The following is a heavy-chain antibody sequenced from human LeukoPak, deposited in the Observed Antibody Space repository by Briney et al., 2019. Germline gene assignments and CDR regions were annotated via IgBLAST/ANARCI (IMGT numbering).Heavy chain of an antibody. CDR1: GFTLSSYS. CDR2: ISSSCSYI. V-gene: IGHV3-21*01. Sequence: GGCLRLSCAASGFTLSSYSMNWVRHAAGEGLGWVSSISSSCSYIYYAEPGKGQFTISRDNTKNSQYLQMNNLRAENTAVDYGARSASLSYDAFDIWGQGTMVTVSA. CDR3: ARSASLSYDAFDI. J-gene: IGHJ3*02. D-gene: IGHD3-10*01.